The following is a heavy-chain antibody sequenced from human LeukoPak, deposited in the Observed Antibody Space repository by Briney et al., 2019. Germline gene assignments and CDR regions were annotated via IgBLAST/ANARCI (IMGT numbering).Heavy chain of an antibody. CDR3: ASSGSYRFDY. CDR2: ITASGTAM. D-gene: IGHD1-26*01. CDR1: GITFSTHT. V-gene: IGHV3-48*02. Sequence: GGSLRLSCAASGITFSTHTMNWVRQAPGKGLEWVSHITASGTAMFYADSVKGRFTISRDNAKNSLYLQMNSLRDEDTAVYYCASSGSYRFDYWGQGTLVTVSS. J-gene: IGHJ4*02.